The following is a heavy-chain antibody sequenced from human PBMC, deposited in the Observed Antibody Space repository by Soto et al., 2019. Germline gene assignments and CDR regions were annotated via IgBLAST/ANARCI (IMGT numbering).Heavy chain of an antibody. V-gene: IGHV3-53*01. Sequence: EVQLVESGGGLIQPGGSLRLSCAVSGFTVSNNYMSWVRQAPGKGLEGVSVIYSGGYTAYGDSVKGRFTISRDNSKNTIFFKIKSPGADRPGVFLRGAQPGGGGYWGQGTLVTVSS. CDR3: GAQPGGGGY. CDR2: IYSGGYT. D-gene: IGHD1-26*01. CDR1: GFTVSNNY. J-gene: IGHJ4*02.